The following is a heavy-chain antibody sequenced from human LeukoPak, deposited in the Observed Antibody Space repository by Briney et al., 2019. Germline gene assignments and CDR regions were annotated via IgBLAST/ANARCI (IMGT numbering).Heavy chain of an antibody. CDR1: GYTFTSYG. CDR3: ARRGTGLWFGEAPNWFDP. D-gene: IGHD3-10*01. J-gene: IGHJ5*02. Sequence: ASVTVSCKASGYTFTSYGISWVRQAPGQGLEWMGWISAYNGNTNYAQKLQGRVTMTTDTSTSTAYMELRSLRSDDTAVYYCARRGTGLWFGEAPNWFDPWGQGTLVTVSS. CDR2: ISAYNGNT. V-gene: IGHV1-18*04.